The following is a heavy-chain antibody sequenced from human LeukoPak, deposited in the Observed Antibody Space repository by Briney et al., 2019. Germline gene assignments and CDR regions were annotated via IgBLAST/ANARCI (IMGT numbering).Heavy chain of an antibody. Sequence: PGGSLRLSCAASGFIFSAYAMTWVRQAPGKGLEWVSAISGSGDSTYYADSVKGRFTISRDNSKNTLYPQMNSLRAEDTAVYYCAKSQGYDFWSGYYTGPAPLDYWGQGTLVTVSS. CDR2: ISGSGDST. CDR3: AKSQGYDFWSGYYTGPAPLDY. CDR1: GFIFSAYA. D-gene: IGHD3-3*01. V-gene: IGHV3-23*01. J-gene: IGHJ4*02.